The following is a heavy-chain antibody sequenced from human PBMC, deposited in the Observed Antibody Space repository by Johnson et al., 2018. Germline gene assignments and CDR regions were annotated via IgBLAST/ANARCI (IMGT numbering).Heavy chain of an antibody. CDR2: IWSDGSNK. CDR1: GFTFSNFG. V-gene: IGHV3-33*01. J-gene: IGHJ1*01. Sequence: QLVQSGGGVVQPGKSLRLSCAASGFTFSNFGMHWVRQVPGKGLEWVATIWSDGSNKYYADSVRGQFTISRDNSKNTLYLQMNSLRAEDTAVYYCARDHEKRALRHAAEYFQHWGQGTLVIVSS. CDR3: ARDHEKRALRHAAEYFQH.